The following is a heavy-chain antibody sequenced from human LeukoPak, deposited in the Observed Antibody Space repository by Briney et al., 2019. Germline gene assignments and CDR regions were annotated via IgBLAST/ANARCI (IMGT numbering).Heavy chain of an antibody. J-gene: IGHJ4*02. CDR1: GFTFSSYA. D-gene: IGHD4-23*01. Sequence: GGSLRLSCAASGFTFSSYAMSWVRQGPGKGLEWVSGIGGSGGTTHYADSVKGRFTISRDNSKNTLYLQVNSLRAEDTAVYYCAKGRGATVVANFDYWGQGTLVTVSS. CDR3: AKGRGATVVANFDY. V-gene: IGHV3-23*01. CDR2: IGGSGGTT.